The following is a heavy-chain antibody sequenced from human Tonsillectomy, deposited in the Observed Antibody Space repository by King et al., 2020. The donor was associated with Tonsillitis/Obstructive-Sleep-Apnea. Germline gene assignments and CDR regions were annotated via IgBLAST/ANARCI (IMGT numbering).Heavy chain of an antibody. CDR1: GGSFSGYY. D-gene: IGHD2-8*01. J-gene: IGHJ3*02. V-gene: IGHV4-34*01. CDR3: ATMLDAMAAVDI. Sequence: VQLQQWGAGLLKPSETLSLTCAVYGGSFSGYYWSWIRQPPEKGLEWIGEISHSGSTNYNPSLKSRVTISVDTSKNQFSLKMNSVTAADTAVYYCATMLDAMAAVDIWGQGKLVTVSS. CDR2: ISHSGST.